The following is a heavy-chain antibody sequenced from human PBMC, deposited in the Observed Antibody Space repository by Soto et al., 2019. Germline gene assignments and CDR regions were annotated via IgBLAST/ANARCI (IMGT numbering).Heavy chain of an antibody. Sequence: QVQLVQSGAEVKKPGSSVKVSCKASGDTFSSYAISWVRQAPGQGLEWMGGIIPIFGTANYAQKFQGRVTITADESTSTAYMELSSLRSEDTAVYYCARVTPLNWGYNWFDPWGQGTLVTVSS. J-gene: IGHJ5*02. V-gene: IGHV1-69*01. CDR2: IIPIFGTA. D-gene: IGHD7-27*01. CDR1: GDTFSSYA. CDR3: ARVTPLNWGYNWFDP.